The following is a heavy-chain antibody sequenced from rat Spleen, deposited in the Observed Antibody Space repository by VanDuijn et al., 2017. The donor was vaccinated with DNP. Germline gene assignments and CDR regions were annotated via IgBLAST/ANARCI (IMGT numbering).Heavy chain of an antibody. Sequence: EVQLVESGGGLVQPGRSLKLSCAASGFIFSDYYMAWVRQAPTKGLEWVAYIRYDGGSTYYGDSVKGRFTISRDNAKSTLSLQMNSLRSEDMATYYCARPMDYYSGGFAYWGQGTLVTVSS. CDR2: IRYDGGST. V-gene: IGHV5-22*01. J-gene: IGHJ3*01. CDR3: ARPMDYYSGGFAY. D-gene: IGHD1-1*01. CDR1: GFIFSDYY.